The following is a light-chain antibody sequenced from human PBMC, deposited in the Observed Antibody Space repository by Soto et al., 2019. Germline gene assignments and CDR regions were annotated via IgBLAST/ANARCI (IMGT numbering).Light chain of an antibody. CDR2: AAS. CDR1: QSINSY. CDR3: QQSQSFPLT. V-gene: IGKV1-39*01. J-gene: IGKJ4*01. Sequence: DIQMTQSPSSLSASVGDRVTITCRASQSINSYLNWYQLKPGKAPKLLIYAASRFQSGVSSRFSGRGSGTDFTLTISNLQPEDSATYYCQQSQSFPLTCGGGTKVEIK.